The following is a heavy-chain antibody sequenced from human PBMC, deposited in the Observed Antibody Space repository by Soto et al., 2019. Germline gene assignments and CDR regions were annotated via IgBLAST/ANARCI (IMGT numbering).Heavy chain of an antibody. V-gene: IGHV3-33*01. CDR3: ARVGGTVTSDY. CDR1: GFPFSAYG. D-gene: IGHD4-17*01. J-gene: IGHJ4*02. Sequence: QVHLVESGGGVVQPGRSLRLSCAASGFPFSAYGMHWVRQAPGKGLEWLAMIYYDGNNKYYAPSVEGRFTISRDNSKNTLYLQMNSLRVEDTAVYYCARVGGTVTSDYWGQGPRVIVSS. CDR2: IYYDGNNK.